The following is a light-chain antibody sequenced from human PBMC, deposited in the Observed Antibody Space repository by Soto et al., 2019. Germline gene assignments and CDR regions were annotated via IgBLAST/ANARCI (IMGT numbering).Light chain of an antibody. V-gene: IGKV3-15*01. CDR3: QQYNSWPPWT. Sequence: EIVMTQSPATLSVSPGERATLSCRASQSVYSNLAWYQQKPGQAPRLLIYGASTRATGIPARFSGSGSGTAFTLTISSLRSEDFALYFCQQYNSWPPWTFGQGTQVEIK. CDR1: QSVYSN. CDR2: GAS. J-gene: IGKJ1*01.